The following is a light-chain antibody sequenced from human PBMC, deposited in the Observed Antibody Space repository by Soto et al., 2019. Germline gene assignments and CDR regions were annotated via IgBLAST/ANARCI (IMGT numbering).Light chain of an antibody. J-gene: IGKJ1*01. CDR1: QNIGTY. CDR3: QQRSKWPRT. V-gene: IGKV3-11*01. CDR2: RAS. Sequence: EIVLTQSPATLSLSPGERATLSCRASQNIGTYLGWFQQKAGQAPRLLIYRASDRATGFPARFSGSGSGTDFTLTISSLEPEDFAVYYCQQRSKWPRTFGQGTKVEIK.